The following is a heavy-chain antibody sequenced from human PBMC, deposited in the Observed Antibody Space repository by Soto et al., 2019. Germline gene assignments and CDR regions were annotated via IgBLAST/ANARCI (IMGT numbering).Heavy chain of an antibody. CDR2: INPNSGGT. D-gene: IGHD3-3*01. CDR3: ARGYYDFWVQSEDGMDV. J-gene: IGHJ6*02. V-gene: IGHV1-2*02. Sequence: ASVKVSCKASGYTFTGYYMHLVRQAPGQGLESMGWINPNSGGTNYEQKFQGRVTMTRDTSISTAYTELSRLRSGAMAVYYRARGYYDFWVQSEDGMDVCGQGATVTVSS. CDR1: GYTFTGYY.